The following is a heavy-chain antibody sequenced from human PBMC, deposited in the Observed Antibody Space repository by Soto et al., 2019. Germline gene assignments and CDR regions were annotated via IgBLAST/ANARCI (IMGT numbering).Heavy chain of an antibody. CDR3: ARNGDNGQYFDC. CDR2: ISTSGDST. Sequence: PGGSLRLSCAATGFTFSSYEMNWVRQAPGKGLEWVSYISTSGDSTYYADSVRGRFTISRDNAENSLNLQMNSLRAEGTAVYYCARNGDNGQYFDCWGQGTLVTVSS. J-gene: IGHJ4*02. D-gene: IGHD2-8*01. V-gene: IGHV3-48*03. CDR1: GFTFSSYE.